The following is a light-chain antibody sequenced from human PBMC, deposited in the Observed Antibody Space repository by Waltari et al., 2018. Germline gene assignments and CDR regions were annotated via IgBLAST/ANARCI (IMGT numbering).Light chain of an antibody. CDR2: DVI. Sequence: QSALTQPRSVSGSPGQSLTISCTGTSRDVGGYNYVSWYQQHPGKAPKPMIYDVIKRPSGVPDRFSGSKSGNTASLTISGLQAEDTADYYCCSYAGTYTFKFGGGTKLTVL. CDR1: SRDVGGYNY. CDR3: CSYAGTYTFK. V-gene: IGLV2-11*01. J-gene: IGLJ2*01.